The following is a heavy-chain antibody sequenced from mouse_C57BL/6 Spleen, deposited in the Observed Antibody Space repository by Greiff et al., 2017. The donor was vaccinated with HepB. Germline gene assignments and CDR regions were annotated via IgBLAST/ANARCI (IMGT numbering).Heavy chain of an antibody. V-gene: IGHV1-39*01. CDR2: INPNYGTT. D-gene: IGHD1-1*02. CDR3: AREGIGNMGVYFDY. CDR1: GYSFTDYN. J-gene: IGHJ2*01. Sequence: EVKLQESGPELVKPGASVKISCKASGYSFTDYNMNWVKQSNGKSLEWIGVINPNYGTTSYNQKFKGKATLTVDQSSSTAYMQLNSLTSEDSAVYYCAREGIGNMGVYFDYWGQGTTLTVSS.